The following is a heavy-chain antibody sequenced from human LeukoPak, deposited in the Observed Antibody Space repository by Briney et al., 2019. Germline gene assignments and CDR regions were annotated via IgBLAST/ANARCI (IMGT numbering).Heavy chain of an antibody. CDR3: AKAAVDTDYSNYYYYMDV. J-gene: IGHJ6*03. CDR2: ISGSGDTT. D-gene: IGHD4-11*01. CDR1: GFTFSNYA. Sequence: PGGSLRLSCAASGFTFSNYAMSWVRQAPGKGLEWVSGISGSGDTTYYPDSVKGRFTISRDNSKNTLYLQMISLRAEDTAVYYCAKAAVDTDYSNYYYYMDVWGKGTTVTVSS. V-gene: IGHV3-23*01.